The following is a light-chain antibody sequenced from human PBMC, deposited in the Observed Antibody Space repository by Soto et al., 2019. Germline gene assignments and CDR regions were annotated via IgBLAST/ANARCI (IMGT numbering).Light chain of an antibody. V-gene: IGLV2-14*01. CDR1: SSDAGGYNF. CDR2: DVS. Sequence: QSALTQPASVSGSPGQSITISCTGTSSDAGGYNFVSWYQQHPGTAPKLMIYDVSNRPSGVSIRFSGSKSGNTASLTISGLQAEDEADYYCSSYTSSNTVVFGGGTKLTVL. J-gene: IGLJ3*02. CDR3: SSYTSSNTVV.